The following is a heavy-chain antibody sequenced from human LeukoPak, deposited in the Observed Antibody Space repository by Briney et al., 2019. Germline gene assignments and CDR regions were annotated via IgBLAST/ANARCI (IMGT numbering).Heavy chain of an antibody. CDR2: ISSSSSYT. D-gene: IGHD3-3*01. V-gene: IGHV3-11*06. CDR3: ARDFPFGDYLDY. Sequence: GGSLRLSCAASGFTFSDYYMSWIRQAPGKGLEWVSYISSSSSYTNYADPVKGRFTNFRDNAKNSLYLQMNSLRAEDTAVYYCARDFPFGDYLDYWGQGTLVTVSS. J-gene: IGHJ4*02. CDR1: GFTFSDYY.